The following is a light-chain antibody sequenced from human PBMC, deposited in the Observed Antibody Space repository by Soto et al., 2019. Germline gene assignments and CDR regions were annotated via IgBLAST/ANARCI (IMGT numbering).Light chain of an antibody. V-gene: IGLV2-11*01. CDR3: CSYTARFTLP. J-gene: IGLJ3*02. CDR2: DVS. Sequence: QSALTQPRSVSGSPGQSVTISCTGTSSDVGGYNHVSWYQHHPGKAPKLMIYDVSQRPSGVPDRFSGSKSGTTASLTISGLQAEDEADYYCCSYTARFTLPFGGGTKLTVL. CDR1: SSDVGGYNH.